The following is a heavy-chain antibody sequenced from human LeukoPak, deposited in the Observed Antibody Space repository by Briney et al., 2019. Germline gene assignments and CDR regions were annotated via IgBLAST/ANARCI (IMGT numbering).Heavy chain of an antibody. V-gene: IGHV1-46*01. D-gene: IGHD6-13*01. CDR2: INPSGDST. Sequence: ASVKVSCKASGYTFSNYYMHWVRQAPRQGFEWMGIINPSGDSTNYAQKFQGRVTMTRDTSTSTVYMDLSSLTSEDTAVYYCARADQQQTFDFWGQGTMVTVSS. CDR3: ARADQQQTFDF. J-gene: IGHJ3*01. CDR1: GYTFSNYY.